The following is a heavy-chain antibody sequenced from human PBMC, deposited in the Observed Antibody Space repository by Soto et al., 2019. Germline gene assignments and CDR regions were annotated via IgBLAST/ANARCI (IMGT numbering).Heavy chain of an antibody. V-gene: IGHV3-23*01. CDR2: ISGSGGST. CDR1: GFTFSSYA. Sequence: GGPLRLSCAASGFTFSSYAMSWVRQAPGKGLEWVSAISGSGGSTYYADSVKGRFTISRDNSKNTLYLQMNSLRAEDTAVYYCARKEARPHYYYHGMDVWGQGTTVTVSS. CDR3: ARKEARPHYYYHGMDV. D-gene: IGHD6-6*01. J-gene: IGHJ6*02.